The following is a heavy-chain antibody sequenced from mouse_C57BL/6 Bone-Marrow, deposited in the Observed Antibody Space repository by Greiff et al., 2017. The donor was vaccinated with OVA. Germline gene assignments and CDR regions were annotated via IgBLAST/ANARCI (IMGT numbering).Heavy chain of an antibody. D-gene: IGHD2-5*01. J-gene: IGHJ4*01. CDR2: INPSSGYT. Sequence: QVQLKESGAELAKPGASVKLSCKASGYTFTSYWMHWVKQRPGQGLEWIRYINPSSGYTKYNQKFKDKATLTADKSSSTAYMQLSSLTYEDSAVYYCAKGVTTMDYWGQGTSVTVSS. CDR1: GYTFTSYW. CDR3: AKGVTTMDY. V-gene: IGHV1-7*01.